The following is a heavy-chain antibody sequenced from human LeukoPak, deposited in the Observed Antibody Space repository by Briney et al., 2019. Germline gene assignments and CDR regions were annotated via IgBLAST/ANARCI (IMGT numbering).Heavy chain of an antibody. Sequence: AAVKVSCKASGYTFTGYYMHWVRQAPGKGLEWMGGFDPEDGETIYAQKFQGRVTMTEDTSTDTAYMELSSLRSEDTAVYYCARDSSGSSDYWGQGTLVTVSS. CDR1: GYTFTGYY. CDR2: FDPEDGET. V-gene: IGHV1-24*01. J-gene: IGHJ4*02. CDR3: ARDSSGSSDY. D-gene: IGHD1-26*01.